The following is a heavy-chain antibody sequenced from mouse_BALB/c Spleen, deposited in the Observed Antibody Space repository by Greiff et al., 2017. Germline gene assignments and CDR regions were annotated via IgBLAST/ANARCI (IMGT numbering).Heavy chain of an antibody. V-gene: IGHV5-9-4*01. CDR1: GFTFSSYA. D-gene: IGHD2-1*01. Sequence: EVQGVESGGGLVKPGGSLKLSCAASGFTFSSYAMSWVRQSPEKRLEWVAEISSGGSYTYYPDTVTGRFTISRDNAKYTLYLEMSSLRSEDTAMYYCARGNYGNYGGYFDVWGAGTTVTVSS. J-gene: IGHJ1*01. CDR2: ISSGGSYT. CDR3: ARGNYGNYGGYFDV.